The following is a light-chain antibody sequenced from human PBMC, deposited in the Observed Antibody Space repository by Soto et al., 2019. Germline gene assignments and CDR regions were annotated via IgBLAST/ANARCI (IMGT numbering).Light chain of an antibody. CDR1: SSDVGAYDF. Sequence: QSVLTQPASVSGSPGQSITISCTGTSSDVGAYDFVSWYQHYPGKAPKLVTFDVTHRPPGISDRFSGSKSGNTASLTISGLQAEDEADYYCTSYRSTSTRYVFGTGTKLTVL. J-gene: IGLJ1*01. V-gene: IGLV2-14*01. CDR2: DVT. CDR3: TSYRSTSTRYV.